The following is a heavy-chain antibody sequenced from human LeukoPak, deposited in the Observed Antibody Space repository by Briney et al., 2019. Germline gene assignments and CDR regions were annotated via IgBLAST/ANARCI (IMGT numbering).Heavy chain of an antibody. CDR2: ISAYNGNT. CDR3: ARGLQETLAWLQAFSAFDI. J-gene: IGHJ3*02. CDR1: GYTFTSYG. V-gene: IGHV1-18*01. Sequence: ASVKVSCKTSGYTFTSYGISWVRQAPGQGLEGMGWISAYNGNTNYAQKFQGRVTMTTDTSTSTAYMDLRSLRSDDTAVYYCARGLQETLAWLQAFSAFDIWGQGTMVTVSS. D-gene: IGHD5-24*01.